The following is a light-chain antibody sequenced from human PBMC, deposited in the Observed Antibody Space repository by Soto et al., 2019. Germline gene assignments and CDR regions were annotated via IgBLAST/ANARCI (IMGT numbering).Light chain of an antibody. J-gene: IGKJ1*01. CDR3: QQYGGSPT. Sequence: EIVLTQSPGTLSLSPGERATLSCRASQTVSSSYLAWYQQKPGQAPRLLIYGASSRATGIPDRFSGSGSGTDFTLTINRLEPEDFAIYYCQQYGGSPTFGQGTKVDIK. CDR2: GAS. CDR1: QTVSSSY. V-gene: IGKV3-20*01.